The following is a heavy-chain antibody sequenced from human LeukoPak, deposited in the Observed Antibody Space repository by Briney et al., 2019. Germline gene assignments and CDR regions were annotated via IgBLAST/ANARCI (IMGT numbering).Heavy chain of an antibody. CDR2: IKQDGSEK. J-gene: IGHJ6*01. V-gene: IGHV3-7*01. CDR1: GFTFSSYW. Sequence: GSLRLSCAASGFTFSSYWMSWVRQAPGKGLEWVANIKQDGSEKYCVDSVKGRFTISRDNAKNSLYLQMNSLRAEDTAVYYCARLMVYAIRRYYYYGRDVWGERTTVPVST. D-gene: IGHD2-8*01. CDR3: ARLMVYAIRRYYYYGRDV.